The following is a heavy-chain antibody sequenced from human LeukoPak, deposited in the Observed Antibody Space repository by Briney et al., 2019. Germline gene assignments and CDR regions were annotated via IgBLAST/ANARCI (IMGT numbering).Heavy chain of an antibody. J-gene: IGHJ3*02. V-gene: IGHV3-33*01. CDR2: IWYDGSNK. CDR1: GFTFSSYG. D-gene: IGHD3-10*01. CDR3: AREGRGTSPFDI. Sequence: GGSLRLSCAASGFTFSSYGMHWVRQAPGKGLEWVAVIWYDGSNKYYADSVKGRFTISRDNSKNTLYLQMNSLRAEDTAVYYCAREGRGTSPFDIWGQGTMVSVSS.